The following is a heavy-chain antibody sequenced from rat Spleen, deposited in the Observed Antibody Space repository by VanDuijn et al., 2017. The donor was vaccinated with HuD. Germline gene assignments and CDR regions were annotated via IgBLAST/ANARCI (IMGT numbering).Heavy chain of an antibody. CDR3: ARADIASISTDGI. D-gene: IGHD1-2*01. J-gene: IGHJ2*01. CDR2: IWGDGNS. CDR1: GFSLISNS. Sequence: QVQLKESGPGLVQPSQTLSLICTVPGFSLISNSEHWVSQPPGKGLDWMGVIWGDGNSNYNSDLKSRLSISSDTSKSQVYLKRNRLQTGDTATYSCARADIASISTDGIWGQGVMVTVSS. V-gene: IGHV2-13*01.